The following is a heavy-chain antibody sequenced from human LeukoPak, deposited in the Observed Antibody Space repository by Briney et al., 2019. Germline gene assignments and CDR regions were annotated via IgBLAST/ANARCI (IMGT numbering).Heavy chain of an antibody. D-gene: IGHD3-16*01. CDR1: GFSLSTSGVG. Sequence: SGPTLVNPTQTLTLTCTFSGFSLSTSGVGVGWIRQPPGKALEWLAVIYWDDDKRYSPSLKSRLTITKDTSENQVVLTMTSMDPVDTATYYCVHSPTLNTVYVYWGQGTLVTVSS. CDR3: VHSPTLNTVYVY. CDR2: IYWDDDK. V-gene: IGHV2-5*02. J-gene: IGHJ4*02.